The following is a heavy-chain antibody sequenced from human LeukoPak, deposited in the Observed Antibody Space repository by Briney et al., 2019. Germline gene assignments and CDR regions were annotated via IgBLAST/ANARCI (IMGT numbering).Heavy chain of an antibody. CDR3: ARGHIVVVVAAPDY. D-gene: IGHD2-15*01. Sequence: GGSLRLSCAASGFTFSSYSMNWVRQAPGKGLEWVSSIRSSSSYIYYADSVKGRSNISRDNAKNSLYLQMNSLRAEDTAVYYCARGHIVVVVAAPDYWGQGTLVTVSS. CDR2: IRSSSSYI. CDR1: GFTFSSYS. V-gene: IGHV3-21*01. J-gene: IGHJ4*02.